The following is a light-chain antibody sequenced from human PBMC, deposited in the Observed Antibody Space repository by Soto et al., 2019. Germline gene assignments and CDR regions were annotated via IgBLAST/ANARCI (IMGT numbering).Light chain of an antibody. Sequence: QSALTQPASVSGSPGQSITISCTGTSSDVGGYNDVSWYQQHPGKAPKLMIYEVSNRPSGVSNRFSGSKSGNTASLTIPGLHAQDEADYYDSSYTSSGSDVVFGTGTKVTVL. V-gene: IGLV2-14*01. CDR3: SSYTSSGSDVV. J-gene: IGLJ1*01. CDR1: SSDVGGYND. CDR2: EVS.